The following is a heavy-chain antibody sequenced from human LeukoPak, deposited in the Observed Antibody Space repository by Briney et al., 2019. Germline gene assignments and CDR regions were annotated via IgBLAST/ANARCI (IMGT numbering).Heavy chain of an antibody. CDR2: MNPKSGNT. J-gene: IGHJ4*02. CDR1: GYTFTSYD. V-gene: IGHV1-8*01. D-gene: IGHD2-8*01. CDR3: ARINGLPDY. Sequence: ASVKVSCKASGYTFTSYDINWVRQATGQGLEWMGWMNPKSGNTGYAQKFQGKVTMTRDTSISTAYMEVSSQTFEDTAIYYCARINGLPDYWGQGTLVTVSS.